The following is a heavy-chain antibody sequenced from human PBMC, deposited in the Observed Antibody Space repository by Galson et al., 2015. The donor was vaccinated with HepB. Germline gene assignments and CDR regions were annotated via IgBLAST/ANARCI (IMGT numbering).Heavy chain of an antibody. J-gene: IGHJ4*02. CDR2: IYYSGST. CDR3: ARLYSRDPLDS. V-gene: IGHV4-31*03. CDR1: GGSISSSSYY. Sequence: LSLTCTVSGGSISSSSYYWGWIRQHPGKGLEWIGYIYYSGSTYYNPSLKSRVTISVDTSKNQFSLKLSSVTAADTAVYYCARLYSRDPLDSWGQGTLVTVSS. D-gene: IGHD6-25*01.